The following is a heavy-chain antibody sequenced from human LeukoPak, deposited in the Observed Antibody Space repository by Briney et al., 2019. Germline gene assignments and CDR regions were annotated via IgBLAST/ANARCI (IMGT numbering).Heavy chain of an antibody. CDR1: GFTFSSYS. CDR2: ISSGSSSI. D-gene: IGHD3-3*01. Sequence: PGGSLRLSCAASGFTFSSYSMNWVRQTPGKGLEGFSYISSGSSSIYYADSVKGRFTISRDNAKNSLYLQMNSLRDEDTAAYYCARLANFWSGANDYWGQGTLVTVSS. J-gene: IGHJ4*02. V-gene: IGHV3-48*02. CDR3: ARLANFWSGANDY.